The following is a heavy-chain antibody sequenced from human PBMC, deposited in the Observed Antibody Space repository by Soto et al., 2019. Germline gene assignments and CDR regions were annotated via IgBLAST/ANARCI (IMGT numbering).Heavy chain of an antibody. D-gene: IGHD5-12*01. CDR3: ATRQGSTWTYNWFDP. J-gene: IGHJ5*02. CDR2: IIPIFGTA. Sequence: SVKVSCKASGGTFSSYAISWVQQAPGQGLEWMGGIIPIFGTANYAQKFQGRVTITADESTSTAYMELSSLRSEDTAVYYCATRQGSTWTYNWFDPWGQGTLVTVSS. CDR1: GGTFSSYA. V-gene: IGHV1-69*13.